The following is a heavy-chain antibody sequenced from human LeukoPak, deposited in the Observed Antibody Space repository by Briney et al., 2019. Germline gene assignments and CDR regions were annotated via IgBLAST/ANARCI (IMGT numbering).Heavy chain of an antibody. CDR2: SSSSSSYI. CDR1: GFTFGSYS. V-gene: IGHV3-21*01. D-gene: IGHD3-16*01. Sequence: GESLKISCAASGFTFGSYSMSWVRQAPGKGLEWVSSSSSSSSYIYYADSVKGRFTISRDNAKNSLYLQMNSLRAEDTAVYYCARSPLGWGYWYFDLWGRGTLVTVSS. CDR3: ARSPLGWGYWYFDL. J-gene: IGHJ2*01.